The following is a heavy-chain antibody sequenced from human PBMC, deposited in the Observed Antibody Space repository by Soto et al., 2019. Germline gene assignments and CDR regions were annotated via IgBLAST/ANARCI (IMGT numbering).Heavy chain of an antibody. V-gene: IGHV3-23*01. CDR3: AKWDYDFWSGYLKNAFDI. Sequence: GGSLRLSCAASGFTFSSYAMSWVRQAPGKGLEWVSAISGSGGSTYYADSVKGRFTISRDNSKNTLYLQMNSLRAEDTAVYYCAKWDYDFWSGYLKNAFDIWGQGTMVTVSS. D-gene: IGHD3-3*01. J-gene: IGHJ3*02. CDR2: ISGSGGST. CDR1: GFTFSSYA.